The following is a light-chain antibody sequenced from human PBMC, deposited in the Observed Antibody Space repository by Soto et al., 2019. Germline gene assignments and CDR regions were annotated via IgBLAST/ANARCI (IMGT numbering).Light chain of an antibody. J-gene: IGKJ1*01. V-gene: IGKV3-20*01. Sequence: EIVLTQSPGTLSLSPGERATLSCRASQSVSSSYLAWYQQKPGQAPRLLIYGASSRATGIPDRFSGSGSGTDFALTVSRLEHDDFAVYYCQQYGSSLEPFGQGTKVESK. CDR2: GAS. CDR1: QSVSSSY. CDR3: QQYGSSLEP.